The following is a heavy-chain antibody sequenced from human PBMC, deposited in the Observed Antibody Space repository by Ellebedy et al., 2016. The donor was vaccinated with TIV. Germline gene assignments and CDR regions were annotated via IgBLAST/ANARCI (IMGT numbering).Heavy chain of an antibody. CDR2: ISSSSSYK. CDR3: AKDWELMQVDY. CDR1: GFTFSSYS. V-gene: IGHV3-21*01. D-gene: IGHD1-26*01. Sequence: GESLKISXAASGFTFSSYSMNWVRQAPGKGLEWVSSISSSSSYKYYADSVKGRFSISRDNAKNSLYLQMNSLRAEDTAVYYCAKDWELMQVDYWGQGTLVTVSS. J-gene: IGHJ4*02.